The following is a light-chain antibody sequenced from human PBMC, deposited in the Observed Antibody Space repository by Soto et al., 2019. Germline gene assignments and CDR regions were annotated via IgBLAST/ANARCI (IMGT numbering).Light chain of an antibody. J-gene: IGLJ2*01. V-gene: IGLV3-21*02. CDR2: DDD. Sequence: SYELTQSPSVSVAPGQTARITCGGNNIGSKSVHWYQQKPGQAPVLVVYDDDDRPSGIPERFSGSNSGNTATLTISRVEAGDEADYYCQVWDSISNHPHVVFGGGTKVTVL. CDR1: NIGSKS. CDR3: QVWDSISNHPHVV.